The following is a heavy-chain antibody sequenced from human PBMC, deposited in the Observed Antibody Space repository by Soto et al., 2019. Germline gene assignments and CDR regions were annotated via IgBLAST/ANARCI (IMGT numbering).Heavy chain of an antibody. D-gene: IGHD3-10*01. J-gene: IGHJ6*02. CDR1: GGSISSYY. Sequence: QVQLQESGPGLVKPSETLSLSCTVSGGSISSYYWSWFRQSPGKRMEWIGYVHHSWGSSYNPSLQSRVAISLATSKSQFPLKVTSVPATDTAVYYCARQGFGPLHGLVDVWGQGTTVTVSS. CDR2: VHHSWGS. CDR3: ARQGFGPLHGLVDV. V-gene: IGHV4-59*08.